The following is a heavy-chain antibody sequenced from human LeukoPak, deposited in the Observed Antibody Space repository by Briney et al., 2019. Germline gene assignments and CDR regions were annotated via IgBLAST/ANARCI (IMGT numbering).Heavy chain of an antibody. CDR1: AGSFTDYY. CDR2: MNHSGSN. J-gene: IGHJ4*02. V-gene: IGHV4-34*01. D-gene: IGHD6-13*01. CDR3: ARGWYPDS. Sequence: PSETLSLTCAVYAGSFTDYYWTWLRQPPGKGLEGVGEMNHSGSNNYNPSLRSRVTMSVDTSKNQFSLKLRSVTAADTAIYYCARGWYPDSWGQGTLVTVSS.